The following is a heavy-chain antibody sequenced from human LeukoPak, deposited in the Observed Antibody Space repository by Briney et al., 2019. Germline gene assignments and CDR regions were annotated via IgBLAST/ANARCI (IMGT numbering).Heavy chain of an antibody. D-gene: IGHD2-15*01. CDR3: ARVEVGAANRQWYGMDV. CDR1: GGSISRYY. V-gene: IGHV4-59*01. Sequence: SETLSLTCTISGGSISRYYWSWIRQPRGKGLEGIGYVDYRGNTNYNPSLKSRVTISIYTSKSMFSLKLNSVTAADTDVYYCARVEVGAANRQWYGMDVWGQGTTVTVSS. J-gene: IGHJ6*02. CDR2: VDYRGNT.